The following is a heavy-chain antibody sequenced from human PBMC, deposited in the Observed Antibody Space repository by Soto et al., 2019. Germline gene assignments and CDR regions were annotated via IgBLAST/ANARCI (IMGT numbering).Heavy chain of an antibody. CDR1: GFTFSSYE. CDR2: SSSSGSTI. Sequence: GGSLRLSCAASGFTFSSYEMNWVRQAPGKGLEWVSYSSSSGSTIYYADSVKGRFTSSRDNAKNSLYLQMNSLRAEDTAVYYCARDHGPQKYYYDSTTQYAFDIWGQGTMVTVSS. V-gene: IGHV3-48*03. D-gene: IGHD3-22*01. CDR3: ARDHGPQKYYYDSTTQYAFDI. J-gene: IGHJ3*02.